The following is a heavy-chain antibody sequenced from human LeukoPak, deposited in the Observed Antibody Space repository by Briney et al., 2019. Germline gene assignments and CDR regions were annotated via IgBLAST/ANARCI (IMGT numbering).Heavy chain of an antibody. J-gene: IGHJ4*02. CDR2: IYPGDSDT. V-gene: IGHV5-51*01. CDR3: AREVIVAGSSFDY. D-gene: IGHD6-19*01. CDR1: GYSFTTYW. Sequence: GESLKISCKVSGYSFTTYWIAWVRQMPGKGLEWMGIIYPGDSDTNYSPSFQGHVTISADKSISTAYLQWSSLKASDTAMYYCAREVIVAGSSFDYWGQGTLVTVSS.